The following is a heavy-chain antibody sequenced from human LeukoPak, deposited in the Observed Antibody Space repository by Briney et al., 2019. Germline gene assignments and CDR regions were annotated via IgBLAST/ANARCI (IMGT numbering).Heavy chain of an antibody. J-gene: IGHJ4*02. Sequence: ASVKVSCKASGYTFTGYYMHWVRQAPGQGLEWMGWISPYNGNANYAQKLQGRVTMTTDTSTSTAYMELRSLRSDDTAVYYCARCGAGTSCPAGYWGQGTLVTVSS. CDR3: ARCGAGTSCPAGY. CDR2: ISPYNGNA. CDR1: GYTFTGYY. D-gene: IGHD2-2*01. V-gene: IGHV1-18*04.